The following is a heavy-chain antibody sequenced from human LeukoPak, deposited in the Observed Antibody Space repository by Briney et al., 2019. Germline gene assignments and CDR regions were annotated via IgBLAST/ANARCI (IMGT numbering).Heavy chain of an antibody. Sequence: GGSLRLSCAASGFTVSSNYMSWVRQAPGKGLEWVSVIYSGGSTYYADSVKGRFTISSDTSKNTLYLQMDSLRAEDTAVYYCARERGTSYLHFDYWGQGALVTVSS. CDR3: ARERGTSYLHFDY. CDR1: GFTVSSNY. CDR2: IYSGGST. V-gene: IGHV3-66*01. J-gene: IGHJ4*02. D-gene: IGHD1-26*01.